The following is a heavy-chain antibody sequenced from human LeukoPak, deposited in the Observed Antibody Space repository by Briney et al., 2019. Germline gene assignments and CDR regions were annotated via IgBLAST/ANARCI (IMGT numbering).Heavy chain of an antibody. V-gene: IGHV3-48*02. CDR3: AGDGEMATNPYYFDY. D-gene: IGHD5-24*01. Sequence: PGRSLRLSCAASGFTFSRYSMNWVRQAPGKGPQWVSYISSSSSAIYYADSVRGRFTISRDNAKNSLYLQMNSLRDEDTAVYYCAGDGEMATNPYYFDYWGQGTLVTVSS. J-gene: IGHJ4*02. CDR1: GFTFSRYS. CDR2: ISSSSSAI.